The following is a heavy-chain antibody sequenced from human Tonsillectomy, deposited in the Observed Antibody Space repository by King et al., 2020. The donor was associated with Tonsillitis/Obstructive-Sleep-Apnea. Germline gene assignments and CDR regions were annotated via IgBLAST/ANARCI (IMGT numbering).Heavy chain of an antibody. Sequence: QLQESGPGLVKPSETLSLTCTVSGGSISTYSWNWIRQPPGKGLECIGYIYYSGSTNYNPSLKSRVTMSVDTSKDQFSLRLSSVTAADTAVYYCARDRDSTNFGMDVWGQGTTVTVSS. J-gene: IGHJ6*02. CDR1: GGSISTYS. CDR3: ARDRDSTNFGMDV. D-gene: IGHD3-22*01. CDR2: IYYSGST. V-gene: IGHV4-59*01.